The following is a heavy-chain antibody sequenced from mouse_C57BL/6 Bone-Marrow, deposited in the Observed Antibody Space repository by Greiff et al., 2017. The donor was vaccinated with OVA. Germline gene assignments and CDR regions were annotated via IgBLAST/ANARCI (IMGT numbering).Heavy chain of an antibody. Sequence: EVKLQESGGDLVKPGGSLKLSCAASGFTFSSYGMSWVRQTPDKRLEWVATISSGGSYTYYPDSVKGRFTISRDNAKNTLYLQMSSLKSEDTAMYYCARRSYGNSAWFAYWGQGTLVTVSA. CDR3: ARRSYGNSAWFAY. V-gene: IGHV5-6*02. J-gene: IGHJ3*01. D-gene: IGHD2-1*01. CDR1: GFTFSSYG. CDR2: ISSGGSYT.